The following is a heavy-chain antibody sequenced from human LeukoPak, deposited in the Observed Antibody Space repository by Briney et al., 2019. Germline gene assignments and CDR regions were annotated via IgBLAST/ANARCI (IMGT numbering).Heavy chain of an antibody. Sequence: ASVKVSCKASGYTFTSYYMHWVRQAPGQGLEWMGIINPSGGSTSDAQKFQGRVTMTRDMSTSTVYMELSSLRSDDTAVYYCARNVEYSSSTYYYMDVWGKGTTVTVS. CDR1: GYTFTSYY. D-gene: IGHD6-6*01. V-gene: IGHV1-46*01. J-gene: IGHJ6*03. CDR3: ARNVEYSSSTYYYMDV. CDR2: INPSGGST.